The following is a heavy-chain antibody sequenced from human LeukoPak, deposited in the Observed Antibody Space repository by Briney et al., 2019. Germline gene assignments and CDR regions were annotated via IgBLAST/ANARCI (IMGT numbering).Heavy chain of an antibody. J-gene: IGHJ3*02. Sequence: SVKVSCKASGGTFSSYAISWVRQAPGQGLEWMGGITPIFGTANYAQKFQGRVTITADESTSTAYMELSSLRSEDTAVYYCAGTSSDYGGNSGIDAFDIWGQGTMVTVSS. CDR2: ITPIFGTA. CDR3: AGTSSDYGGNSGIDAFDI. D-gene: IGHD4-23*01. CDR1: GGTFSSYA. V-gene: IGHV1-69*13.